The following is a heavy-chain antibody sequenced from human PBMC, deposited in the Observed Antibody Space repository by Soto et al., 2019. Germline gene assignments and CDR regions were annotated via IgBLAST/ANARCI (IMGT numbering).Heavy chain of an antibody. CDR1: GFTFSNCV. CDR3: ARGLLNGRWYAAD. D-gene: IGHD6-13*01. J-gene: IGHJ4*02. V-gene: IGHV3-23*01. CDR2: ITKTGDT. Sequence: EVHLLESGGALVHPGESLRLSCATSGFTFSNCVMTWVRQAPGKGLEWVSVITKTGDTDYADSVKGRFTISRDNSKNTIDLQMNSLRAEDTAVYYCARGLLNGRWYAADWGQGTLVTVSS.